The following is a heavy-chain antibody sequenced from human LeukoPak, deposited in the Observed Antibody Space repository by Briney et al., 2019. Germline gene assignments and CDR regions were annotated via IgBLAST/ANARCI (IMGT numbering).Heavy chain of an antibody. J-gene: IGHJ3*02. V-gene: IGHV4-59*08. D-gene: IGHD3-9*01. Sequence: SETLSLTCTVSGGSISSYYWSWVRQPPGKGLEWIGYIYYRGSTNYNPSLKSRVTISVDTSKNQFSLKLSSVTAADTAVYYCARQEKYYDILTGYLQDAFDIWGQGTMVIVSS. CDR2: IYYRGST. CDR3: ARQEKYYDILTGYLQDAFDI. CDR1: GGSISSYY.